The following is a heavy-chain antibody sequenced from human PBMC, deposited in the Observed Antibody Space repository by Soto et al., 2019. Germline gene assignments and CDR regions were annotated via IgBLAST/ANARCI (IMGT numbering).Heavy chain of an antibody. D-gene: IGHD1-26*01. CDR2: ISTSGTT. CDR3: ASSGSKYRFDS. Sequence: GGSLRLSCAASGFTVSSNYRNWVRQAPGKGLEWVSLISTSGTTYYADSVKGRFIISRDTSTNTLNFQMNSLRADDTAVYYCASSGSKYRFDSWGQGTLVTVSS. CDR1: GFTVSSNY. J-gene: IGHJ4*02. V-gene: IGHV3-66*01.